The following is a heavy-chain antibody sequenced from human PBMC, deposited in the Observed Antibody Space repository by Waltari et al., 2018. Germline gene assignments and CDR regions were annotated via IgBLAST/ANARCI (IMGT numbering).Heavy chain of an antibody. D-gene: IGHD3-22*01. CDR1: GFTFSSYA. CDR3: AKGNYYDSSGYPDY. V-gene: IGHV3-23*04. CDR2: ISGSGGNT. Sequence: EVQLVESGGGLVQPGGSLRLSCAASGFTFSSYAMSWVRQAPGKGMGGVSAISGSGGNTYYADSVKGRFTISRDNSKNTLYLQMNSLRADDTAVYYCAKGNYYDSSGYPDYWGQGTLVTVSS. J-gene: IGHJ4*02.